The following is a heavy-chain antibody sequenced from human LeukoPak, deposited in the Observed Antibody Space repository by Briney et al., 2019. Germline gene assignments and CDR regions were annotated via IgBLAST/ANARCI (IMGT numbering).Heavy chain of an antibody. V-gene: IGHV3-11*04. J-gene: IGHJ4*02. CDR3: ARGGGSGRYGLPFDS. D-gene: IGHD6-13*01. CDR2: ISSSGSTI. CDR1: GFTFSDYY. Sequence: PGGSLRLSCAASGFTFSDYYMSWIRQAPGKGLEWVSYISSSGSTIYYADSVKGRFTISRDNAKNSVYLQMNSLTDEDTGVYYCARGGGSGRYGLPFDSWGQGTLVTVSS.